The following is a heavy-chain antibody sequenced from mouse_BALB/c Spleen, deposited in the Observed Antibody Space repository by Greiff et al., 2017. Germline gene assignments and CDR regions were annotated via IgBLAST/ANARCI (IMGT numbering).Heavy chain of an antibody. J-gene: IGHJ3*01. Sequence: QVQLKESGPGLVQPSQSLSITCTVSGFSLTSYGVHWVRQSPGKGLEWLGVIWSGGSTDYNAAFISRLSISKDNSKSQVFFKMNSLQANDTAIYYCARKDYYGSEGFAYWGQGTLVTVSA. CDR3: ARKDYYGSEGFAY. D-gene: IGHD1-1*01. V-gene: IGHV2-2*02. CDR1: GFSLTSYG. CDR2: IWSGGST.